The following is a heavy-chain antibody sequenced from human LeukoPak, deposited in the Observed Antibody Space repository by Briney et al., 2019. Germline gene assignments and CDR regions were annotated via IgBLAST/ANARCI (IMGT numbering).Heavy chain of an antibody. Sequence: ASVKVSCKASGYTFTGYYMHWVRPAPGQGLEWMGWINPNSGGTNCAQKFQGRVTMTRDTSISTAYMELSRLRSDDTAVYYCARDPSSGWYIRVGTFDIWGQGTMVTVSS. D-gene: IGHD6-19*01. CDR2: INPNSGGT. CDR3: ARDPSSGWYIRVGTFDI. CDR1: GYTFTGYY. V-gene: IGHV1-2*02. J-gene: IGHJ3*02.